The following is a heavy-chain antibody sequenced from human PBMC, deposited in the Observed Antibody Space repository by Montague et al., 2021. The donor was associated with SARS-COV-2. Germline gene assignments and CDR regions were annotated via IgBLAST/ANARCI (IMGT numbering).Heavy chain of an antibody. D-gene: IGHD3-22*01. J-gene: IGHJ3*02. Sequence: SETLSLTCTVSGGSISSSGYYWGWIRQPPGKGLEWIGSIYYSGSTYYNPSLKSRVTISVDKSKNQFSLKLSSVTAADTAVYYCARFTTTYYYDSKAAPATPDCFDIWGQGTMVTVSS. V-gene: IGHV4-39*01. CDR1: GGSISSSGYY. CDR3: ARFTTTYYYDSKAAPATPDCFDI. CDR2: IYYSGST.